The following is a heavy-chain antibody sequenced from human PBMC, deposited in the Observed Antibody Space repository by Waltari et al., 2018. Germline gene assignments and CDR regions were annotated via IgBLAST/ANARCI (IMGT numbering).Heavy chain of an antibody. D-gene: IGHD2-21*02. Sequence: QVQLQESGPGLVKPSETLSLTCTVSGGSVNSYYWSWIRQPPGKGLEWIGHIYYNGNTDYNPSLKSRGTILVDTSKNQVSLKLTSVTAADTALYFCAREIYGGNSRPYDHWGQGTLVTVAS. CDR2: IYYNGNT. CDR1: GGSVNSYY. J-gene: IGHJ4*02. CDR3: AREIYGGNSRPYDH. V-gene: IGHV4-59*02.